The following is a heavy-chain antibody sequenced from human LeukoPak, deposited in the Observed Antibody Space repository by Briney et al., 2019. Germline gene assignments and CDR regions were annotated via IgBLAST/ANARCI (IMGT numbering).Heavy chain of an antibody. D-gene: IGHD5-18*01. V-gene: IGHV1-2*02. CDR1: GYTFTAYY. CDR2: INPNTGDT. CDR3: ARSADGYTCGHFDF. Sequence: GASVKVSCKASGYTFTAYYMHWVRQAPGQGLEWMGWINPNTGDTNYAQNFQGRVTMNRDASISTAYMELSSLRSGDTAVYYCARSADGYTCGHFDFWGQGTLVTVSS. J-gene: IGHJ4*02.